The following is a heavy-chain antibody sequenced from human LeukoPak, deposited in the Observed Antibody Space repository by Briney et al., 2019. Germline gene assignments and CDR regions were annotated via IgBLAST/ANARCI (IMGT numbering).Heavy chain of an antibody. CDR2: MYYSGSGST. CDR1: GASISSYY. Sequence: SETLSLTCTVSGASISSYYWSWIRQPPGKGLEWIGYMYYSGSGSTNYNPSLKSRVTISVDMSKNQFSLGLSSVTAADTAVYYWARGRGYYDAFDIWGQGTMVSVSS. J-gene: IGHJ3*02. CDR3: ARGRGYYDAFDI. V-gene: IGHV4-59*01. D-gene: IGHD3-22*01.